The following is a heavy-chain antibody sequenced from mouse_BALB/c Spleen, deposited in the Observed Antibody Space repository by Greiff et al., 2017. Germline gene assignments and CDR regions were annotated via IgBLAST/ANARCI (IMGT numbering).Heavy chain of an antibody. J-gene: IGHJ4*01. V-gene: IGHV5-9-4*01. D-gene: IGHD1-2*01. CDR2: ISSGGSYT. CDR1: GFTFSSYA. Sequence: EVNLVESGGGLVKPGGSLKLSCAASGFTFSSYAMSWVRQSPEKRLEWVAEISSGGSYTYYPDTVTGRFTISRDNAKNTLYLEMSSLRSEDTAMYYCARDQDYGAMDYWGQGTSVTVSS. CDR3: ARDQDYGAMDY.